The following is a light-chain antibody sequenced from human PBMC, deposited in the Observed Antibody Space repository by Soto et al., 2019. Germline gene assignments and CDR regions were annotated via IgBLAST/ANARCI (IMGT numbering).Light chain of an antibody. CDR1: SSDVGAYNY. V-gene: IGLV2-23*01. CDR3: CSYASSNTLI. J-gene: IGLJ2*01. CDR2: EGS. Sequence: QSALTQPASVSGSLGQSITISCTGTSSDVGAYNYVSWYQQQPGKAPKLMIYEGSERPSGVSKRFSGSKSGNTASLTISGLQAGDEADYYCCSYASSNTLIFGGGTKVTVL.